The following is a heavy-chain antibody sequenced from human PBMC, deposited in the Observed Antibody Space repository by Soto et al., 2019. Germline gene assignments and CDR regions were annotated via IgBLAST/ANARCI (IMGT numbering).Heavy chain of an antibody. J-gene: IGHJ6*02. Sequence: QVQLVQSGAEVKKPGASVKVSCKASGYTFTSYDINWVRQATGQGLEWMGWMNPNSGNTGYAQKFQGRVTMTRNTAISTAYRELSSLRSEDTAVYYCARLAAAGTGGYYYYYGMDVWGQGTTVTVSS. CDR2: MNPNSGNT. CDR1: GYTFTSYD. V-gene: IGHV1-8*01. CDR3: ARLAAAGTGGYYYYYGMDV. D-gene: IGHD6-13*01.